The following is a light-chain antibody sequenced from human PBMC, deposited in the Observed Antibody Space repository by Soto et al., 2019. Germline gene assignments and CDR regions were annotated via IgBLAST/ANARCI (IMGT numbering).Light chain of an antibody. J-gene: IGLJ1*01. CDR1: SSDVGGFNY. Sequence: QSVLTQPASLSGFPGQSITISCTGTSSDVGGFNYVSWYQQHPGKAPKLMIYDVTNRTSGVSYRFSGSKSGNTASLTISGLQAEDEADYYCNSYTSSSTYVFGTGTKVTVL. V-gene: IGLV2-14*03. CDR3: NSYTSSSTYV. CDR2: DVT.